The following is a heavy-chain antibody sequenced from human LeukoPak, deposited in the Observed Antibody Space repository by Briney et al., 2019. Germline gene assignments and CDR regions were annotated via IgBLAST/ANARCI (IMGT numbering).Heavy chain of an antibody. D-gene: IGHD2-2*01. V-gene: IGHV4-61*02. CDR3: ARDVIVVVPAAIQPDYYYYYMDV. Sequence: SETLSLTCTASGCSISSGCYYWSWLRPPAGQGLEWIGSIYTSGSTNYDPALKRLATISVDTSKNQFCLKLSSVTAADTAVYYCARDVIVVVPAAIQPDYYYYYMDVWGKGTTVTVSS. CDR2: IYTSGST. CDR1: GCSISSGCYY. J-gene: IGHJ6*03.